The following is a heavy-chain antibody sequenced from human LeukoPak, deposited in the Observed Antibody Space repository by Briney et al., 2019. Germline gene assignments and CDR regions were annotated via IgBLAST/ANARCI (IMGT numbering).Heavy chain of an antibody. CDR1: GYTFTSYG. CDR2: ISAYNGNT. D-gene: IGHD3-10*01. V-gene: IGHV1-18*01. Sequence: ASVKVSCKASGYTFTSYGISWVRQAPGQGLEWMGWISAYNGNTNYAQKLQGRVTMTTDTSTSTAYMELSRLRSDDTAVYYCARGGLLWFGEPEKNWFDPWGQGTLVTVSS. CDR3: ARGGLLWFGEPEKNWFDP. J-gene: IGHJ5*02.